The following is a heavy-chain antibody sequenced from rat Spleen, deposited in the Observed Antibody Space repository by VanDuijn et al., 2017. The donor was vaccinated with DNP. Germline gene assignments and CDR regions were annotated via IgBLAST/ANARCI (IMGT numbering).Heavy chain of an antibody. CDR1: GFIFSNYW. CDR2: ITNTGGST. Sequence: EVQLVESGGGPVQPGRSLKLSCVASGFIFSNYWMTWIRQAPGKGLEWVASITNTGGSTYYPDSVKGRFIISRNNAKSTLYLQMDSLRSEDTATYYCARGTMMVVTPFAYWGQGTPVTVSS. D-gene: IGHD1-12*02. V-gene: IGHV5-31*01. CDR3: ARGTMMVVTPFAY. J-gene: IGHJ3*01.